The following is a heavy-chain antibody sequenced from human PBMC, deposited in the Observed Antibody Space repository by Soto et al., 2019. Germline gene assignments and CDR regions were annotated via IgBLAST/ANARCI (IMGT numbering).Heavy chain of an antibody. Sequence: ASVKVSCKTSGYTFTTYDINCVRQATGQVLEWMGWINPNADKTGFAQKFQGRVTMTRDTSINTVYMELNNLRSEDTAVYYCARQRRGTWYYFDHWGQGTLVTVSS. J-gene: IGHJ4*02. CDR2: INPNADKT. CDR1: GYTFTTYD. V-gene: IGHV1-8*01. CDR3: ARQRRGTWYYFDH. D-gene: IGHD3-16*01.